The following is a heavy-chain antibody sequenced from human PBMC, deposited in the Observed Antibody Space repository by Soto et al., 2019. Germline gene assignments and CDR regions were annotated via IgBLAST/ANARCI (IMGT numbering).Heavy chain of an antibody. CDR3: AMIPYPSRSMDV. CDR1: GFSRSTSGMC. Sequence: SGPTLVNPTQTLTLTCTFSGFSRSTSGMCVSWIRQPPGKALEWLALIDWDDDKYYSTSLKTRLTISNDTSKNQGVRKMTNMEPVDTATYYCAMIPYPSRSMDVCGPGTTLTVSS. J-gene: IGHJ6*02. CDR2: IDWDDDK. V-gene: IGHV2-70*01.